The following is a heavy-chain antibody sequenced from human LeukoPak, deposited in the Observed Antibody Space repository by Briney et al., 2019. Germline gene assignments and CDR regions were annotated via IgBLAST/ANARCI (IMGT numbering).Heavy chain of an antibody. Sequence: PGGSLRLSCAASGFTFSTYWVAWVRQAPGKGLEWVANIKGDGSEKYHGDSVTGRFTISRDNAKNSLYLQMNSLRAEDTAIYYCASYRVSHGMDVWGQGTTVTVSS. D-gene: IGHD1-26*01. V-gene: IGHV3-7*01. CDR1: GFTFSTYW. CDR3: ASYRVSHGMDV. J-gene: IGHJ6*02. CDR2: IKGDGSEK.